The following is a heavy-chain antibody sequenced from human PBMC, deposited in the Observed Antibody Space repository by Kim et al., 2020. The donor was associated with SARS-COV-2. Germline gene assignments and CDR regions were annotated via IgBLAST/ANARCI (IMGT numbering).Heavy chain of an antibody. CDR3: VKDPASVYCSSDSCYLDY. Sequence: GGSLRLSCAASGFPFSSYAMTWVRQAPGKGLEWVSSITGAGGSTDYADSVKGRFTISRDNSKSTLHLQMNNLRAEDTAVYYCVKDPASVYCSSDSCYLDYWGQGTLVTVSS. CDR1: GFPFSSYA. V-gene: IGHV3-23*01. CDR2: ITGAGGST. J-gene: IGHJ4*02. D-gene: IGHD2-2*01.